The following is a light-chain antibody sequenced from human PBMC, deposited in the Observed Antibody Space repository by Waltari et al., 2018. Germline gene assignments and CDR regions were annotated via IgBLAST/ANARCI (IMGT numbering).Light chain of an antibody. J-gene: IGLJ1*01. CDR3: SSYAATNNLRNV. CDR1: AFKY. Sequence: QSALTQPPSASGSEGQSVTISCTGAFKYVSWYQKHPGKAPKPLIFDVFKRPSGVTDRFSGPQSGDTATLTVSWVQSEDEAVYYCSSYAATNNLRNVFGTGTRLTVL. CDR2: DVF. V-gene: IGLV2-8*01.